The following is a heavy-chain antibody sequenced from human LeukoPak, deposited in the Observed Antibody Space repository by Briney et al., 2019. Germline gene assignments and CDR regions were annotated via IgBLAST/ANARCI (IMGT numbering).Heavy chain of an antibody. CDR2: IYSGGST. V-gene: IGHV3-66*01. J-gene: IGHJ4*02. D-gene: IGHD2-15*01. CDR1: GFTVSSNY. CDR3: ARDRDCSGGSCYGY. Sequence: GGSLRLSCAASGFTVSSNYMSWVRQAPGKGLEWVSVIYSGGSTYYADSVKGRFTIPRDNSKNTLYLQVNSLRAEDTAVYYCARDRDCSGGSCYGYWGQGTLVTVSS.